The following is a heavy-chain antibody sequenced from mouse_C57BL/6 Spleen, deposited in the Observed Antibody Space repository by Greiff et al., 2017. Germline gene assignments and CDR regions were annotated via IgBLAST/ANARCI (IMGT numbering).Heavy chain of an antibody. CDR3: ARQDYDYDGYFDY. CDR2: IYPGSGST. CDR1: GYTFTSYW. Sequence: VQLQQPGAELVKPGASVKMSCKASGYTFTSYWITWVKQRPGQGLEWIGDIYPGSGSTNYNEKFKSKATLTVDTSSSTAYMQLSSLTSEDSAVYYCARQDYDYDGYFDYWGQGTTLTVSS. J-gene: IGHJ2*01. V-gene: IGHV1-55*01. D-gene: IGHD2-4*01.